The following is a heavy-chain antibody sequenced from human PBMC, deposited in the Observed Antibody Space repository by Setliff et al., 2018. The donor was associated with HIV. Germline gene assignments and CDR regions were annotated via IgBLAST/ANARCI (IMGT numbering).Heavy chain of an antibody. CDR3: AKEQVPAAIQFHYYYMDV. CDR1: GFTFSNYG. Sequence: SLRLSCAASGFTFSNYGMHWVRQATGKGLEWVAVIWYDANNKYYADSVQGRFTISRDNSKNTLYLQMNRLRAEDTAVYYCAKEQVPAAIQFHYYYMDVWGKGTTVTVSS. D-gene: IGHD2-2*01. J-gene: IGHJ6*03. V-gene: IGHV3-33*06. CDR2: IWYDANNK.